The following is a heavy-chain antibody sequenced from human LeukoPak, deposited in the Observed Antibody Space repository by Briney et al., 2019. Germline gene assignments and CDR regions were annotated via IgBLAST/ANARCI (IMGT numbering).Heavy chain of an antibody. J-gene: IGHJ4*02. CDR2: ISSNGGTT. CDR3: VKGHDSSGYYLSYFDY. Sequence: GGSLRLSCSASGFAFSSYAMHWVRQAPGKGLEYVSTISSNGGTTYYADSVKGRFTISRDNSKNTLYLQMSSLRAEDTAVYYCVKGHDSSGYYLSYFDYWGQGALVTVSS. V-gene: IGHV3-64D*09. CDR1: GFAFSSYA. D-gene: IGHD3-22*01.